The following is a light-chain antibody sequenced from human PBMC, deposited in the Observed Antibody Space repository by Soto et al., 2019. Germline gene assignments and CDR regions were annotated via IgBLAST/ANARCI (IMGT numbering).Light chain of an antibody. V-gene: IGKV3-20*01. CDR3: QQYGSSPTWT. J-gene: IGKJ1*01. CDR1: QSVSSSY. Sequence: EMVLTQSPGTLSLSPGEIATLSCSASQSVSSSYLAWYQQKPGQAARLLIYGASSRATGIPDRFSGSGSGTDFTLTISRLDPGDCAVYYCQQYGSSPTWTFGQGTKVEIK. CDR2: GAS.